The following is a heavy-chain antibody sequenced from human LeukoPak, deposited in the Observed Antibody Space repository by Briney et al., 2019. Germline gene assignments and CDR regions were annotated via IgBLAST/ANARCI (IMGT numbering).Heavy chain of an antibody. Sequence: GGSLRLSCAASGFTFSSYGMHWVRQAPGKGLEWVANIKQDESEKYYVDSVKGRFTISRDNAKNSLYLQMNSLRAEDTAVYYCAKDRRGPYDSSGYYYSFDYWGQGTLVTVSS. CDR1: GFTFSSYG. V-gene: IGHV3-7*01. CDR2: IKQDESEK. D-gene: IGHD3-22*01. J-gene: IGHJ4*02. CDR3: AKDRRGPYDSSGYYYSFDY.